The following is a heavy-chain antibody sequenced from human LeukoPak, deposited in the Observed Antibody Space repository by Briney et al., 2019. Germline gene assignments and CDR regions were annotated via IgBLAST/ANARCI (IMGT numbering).Heavy chain of an antibody. J-gene: IGHJ3*02. CDR1: GFTLSSYS. V-gene: IGHV3-21*01. CDR2: FSGSGSYI. Sequence: GGSLSLSCAASGFTLSSYSMNWVRQAPGKGLGWVSFFSGSGSYIYYADSVKGRFTISRDNAKNSLYLQMSSLRAEDTAVYYCARGRSQTLTAFDIWGQGTMVTVSS. CDR3: ARGRSQTLTAFDI.